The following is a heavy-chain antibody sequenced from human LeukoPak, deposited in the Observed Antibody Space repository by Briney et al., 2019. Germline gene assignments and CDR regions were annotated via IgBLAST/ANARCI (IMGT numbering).Heavy chain of an antibody. CDR1: GFAFDDYA. J-gene: IGHJ4*02. Sequence: PGGSLRLSCAASGFAFDDYAMHWARQAPGKGLEWVSGISWNSGSIGYADSVKGRFTISRDNAKNSLYLQMNSLRAEDTALYYCAKARRPSSGWYVGTYYFDYWGQGTLVTVSS. CDR2: ISWNSGSI. CDR3: AKARRPSSGWYVGTYYFDY. V-gene: IGHV3-9*01. D-gene: IGHD6-19*01.